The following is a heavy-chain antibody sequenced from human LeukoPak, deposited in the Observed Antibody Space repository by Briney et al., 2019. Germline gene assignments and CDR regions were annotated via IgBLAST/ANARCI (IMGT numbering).Heavy chain of an antibody. V-gene: IGHV4-38-2*02. J-gene: IGHJ4*02. Sequence: SETLSLTCTVSGYSISSGYYWGWIRQPPGKGLEWIGEINHSGSTNYNPSLKSRVTISVDTSKNQFSLKLSSVTAADPAAYYCARMVDSSGYPRIDYWGQGTLVTVSS. D-gene: IGHD3-22*01. CDR2: INHSGST. CDR3: ARMVDSSGYPRIDY. CDR1: GYSISSGYY.